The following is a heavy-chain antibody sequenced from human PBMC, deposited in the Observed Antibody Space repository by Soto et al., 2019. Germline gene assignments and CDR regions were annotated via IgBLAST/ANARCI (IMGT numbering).Heavy chain of an antibody. CDR2: ISYDGSNK. Sequence: QVQLVESGGGVVQPGRSLRLSCAASGFTFSTYAMHWVRQAPGKGLEWVAVISYDGSNKYYADSVKGRFTISRDNSKNTLYLQVNSLRPEDTAVYYCAKGGDILTGYECWYFDLWGRGTLVTVSS. CDR1: GFTFSTYA. V-gene: IGHV3-30*18. D-gene: IGHD3-9*01. J-gene: IGHJ2*01. CDR3: AKGGDILTGYECWYFDL.